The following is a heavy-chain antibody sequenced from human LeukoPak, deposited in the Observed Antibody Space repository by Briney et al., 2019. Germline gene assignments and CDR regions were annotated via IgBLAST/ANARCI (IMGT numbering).Heavy chain of an antibody. CDR2: IYHSGST. CDR3: ARGPWYYDFWSGYSKQPYYFDY. D-gene: IGHD3-3*01. V-gene: IGHV4-4*02. CDR1: GGSISSSNW. J-gene: IGHJ4*02. Sequence: SETLSLTCAVSGGSISSSNWWSWVRQPPGKGLEWIGEIYHSGSTNYNPSLKSRVTISVDKSKNQFSLKLSSVTAADTAVYYCARGPWYYDFWSGYSKQPYYFDYWGQGTLVTVSS.